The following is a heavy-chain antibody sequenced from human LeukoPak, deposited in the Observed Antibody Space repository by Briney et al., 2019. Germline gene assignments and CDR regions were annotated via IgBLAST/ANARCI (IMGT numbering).Heavy chain of an antibody. J-gene: IGHJ6*03. D-gene: IGHD3-22*01. CDR2: IYYSGST. V-gene: IGHV4-59*12. CDR3: ARESHYYDSSGYYYLSNHYYYYMDV. Sequence: SETLSLTCTVSGGSISSYYWSWIRQPPGKGLEWIGYIYYSGSTNYNPSLKSRVTMSVDTSKNQFSLKLNSVTAADTAVYYCARESHYYDSSGYYYLSNHYYYYMDVWGKGTTVTISS. CDR1: GGSISSYY.